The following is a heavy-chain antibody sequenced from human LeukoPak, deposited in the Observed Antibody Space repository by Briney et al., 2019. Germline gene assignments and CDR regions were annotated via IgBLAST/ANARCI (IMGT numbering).Heavy chain of an antibody. V-gene: IGHV3-64*01. J-gene: IGHJ4*02. CDR3: ARSPRDFWSGYLGY. CDR1: GFTFSMYA. D-gene: IGHD3-3*01. Sequence: GGSLRLSCAASGFTFSMYAMHWVRQAPGKGLEYVSGISSDGSSTYYANSVKGRFTISRDTSKNTLYLQMGSLRADDMAVYYCARSPRDFWSGYLGYWGQGTLVTVSS. CDR2: ISSDGSST.